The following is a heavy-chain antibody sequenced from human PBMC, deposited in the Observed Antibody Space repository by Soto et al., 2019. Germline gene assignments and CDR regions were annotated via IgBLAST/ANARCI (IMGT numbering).Heavy chain of an antibody. D-gene: IGHD4-17*01. V-gene: IGHV4-59*01. CDR2: IYYSGST. CDR3: ARDPYGDYVNWFDP. Sequence: QVQLQESGPGLVKPSETLSLTCTVSGGSISSYYWSWIRQPPGKGLEWIGYIYYSGSTNYNPSLKSRVTISVDTSKNQFSLKLSSVTAADTAVYNCARDPYGDYVNWFDPWGQGTLVTVSS. J-gene: IGHJ5*02. CDR1: GGSISSYY.